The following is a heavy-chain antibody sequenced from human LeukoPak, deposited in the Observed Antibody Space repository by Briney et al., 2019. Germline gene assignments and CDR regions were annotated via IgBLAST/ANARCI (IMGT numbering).Heavy chain of an antibody. V-gene: IGHV4-39*02. CDR1: GGSISSSGYY. CDR2: VYYTGST. Sequence: SETLSLTCTVSGGSISSSGYYWGWIRQPPGKGLEWVGSVYYTGSTFYNPSLKSRVTTSVDTSKNHFSLNLNSVTAADTAVYYCARHRGRYYDSGSYYYFDYWGQGTLVTVSS. J-gene: IGHJ4*02. D-gene: IGHD3-10*01. CDR3: ARHRGRYYDSGSYYYFDY.